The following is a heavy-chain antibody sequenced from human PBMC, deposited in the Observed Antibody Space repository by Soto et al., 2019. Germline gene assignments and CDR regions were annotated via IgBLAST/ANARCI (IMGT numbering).Heavy chain of an antibody. D-gene: IGHD6-13*01. J-gene: IGHJ4*02. CDR2: ISFDGSDK. CDR3: ANMAAAGSG. V-gene: IGHV3-30*18. CDR1: GETFRIYF. Sequence: ACCMRLSRAASGETFRIYFMYWVRQAPGKGLEWVAAISFDGSDKYYADSVKGRFTISRDNSKNTLYLQMNSLRAEDTAVYYCANMAAAGSGWGQATLVTLSS.